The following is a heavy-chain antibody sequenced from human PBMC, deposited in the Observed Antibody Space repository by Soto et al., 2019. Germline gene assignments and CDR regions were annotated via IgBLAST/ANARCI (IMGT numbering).Heavy chain of an antibody. D-gene: IGHD3-10*01. J-gene: IGHJ2*01. CDR1: GGSFSGYY. Sequence: PSETLSLTCAVYGGSFSGYYWNWIRQPPGKGLEWIGEINHSGSTSYNPSLKSRVSISEGTSNNQFSLKLSSVTAADTAVYYCARGRGDGYNQDWYFDLWGRGTLATVSS. CDR3: ARGRGDGYNQDWYFDL. V-gene: IGHV4-34*01. CDR2: INHSGST.